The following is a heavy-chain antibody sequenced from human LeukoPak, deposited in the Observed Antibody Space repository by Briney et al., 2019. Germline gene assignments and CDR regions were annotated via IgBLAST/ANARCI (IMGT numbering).Heavy chain of an antibody. V-gene: IGHV3-15*01. CDR3: STLTSRYLPDS. J-gene: IGHJ4*02. Sequence: PGGSLRLSCAASGFIFSTYAMSWVRQAPGKGLEWVGRIKSKADGETTDYAAPVKGRFTFSRDDSKNMLYLQMNGLKSEDTAVYYCSTLTSRYLPDSWGQGTLVTVSS. CDR1: GFIFSTYA. D-gene: IGHD3-9*01. CDR2: IKSKADGETT.